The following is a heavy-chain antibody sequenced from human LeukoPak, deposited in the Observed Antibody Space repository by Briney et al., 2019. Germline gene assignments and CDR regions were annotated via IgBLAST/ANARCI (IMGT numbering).Heavy chain of an antibody. D-gene: IGHD4-17*01. V-gene: IGHV3-30-3*02. CDR2: ISYDGSNK. J-gene: IGHJ4*02. CDR1: GLTFISYA. CDR3: AKQDYGDYGSLLDY. Sequence: PGGSLRLSCAASGLTFISYAMHWVRQAPGKGLEWVAVISYDGSNKYYADSVKGRFTISRDNSKNTLYLQMNSLRAEDTAVYYCAKQDYGDYGSLLDYWGQGTLVTVSS.